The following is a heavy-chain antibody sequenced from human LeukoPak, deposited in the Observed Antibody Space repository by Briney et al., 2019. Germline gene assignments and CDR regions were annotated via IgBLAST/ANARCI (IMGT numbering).Heavy chain of an antibody. CDR1: GLTFSSDE. V-gene: IGHV3-48*03. CDR3: ARGYIVRGMDV. D-gene: IGHD5-18*01. J-gene: IGHJ6*02. Sequence: PGGSLRLSCAASGLTFSSDEMNWVRQVPGKGLEWVSYISSSGRTRYYADSVKGRFTISRENVKNSLYLQMDSLRAEDTALYYCARGYIVRGMDVWGQGTTVIVSS. CDR2: ISSSGRTR.